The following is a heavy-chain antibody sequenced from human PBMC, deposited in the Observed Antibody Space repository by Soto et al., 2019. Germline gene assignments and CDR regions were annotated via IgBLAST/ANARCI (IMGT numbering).Heavy chain of an antibody. Sequence: QVPFVQSGAEVKKPGASVKVSCKASGYTFTNYAMHWVRQAPGQKLEWMGWINTGNSNTKYSQKFQGRVTSTRDTSASTAYMELSSLRSEDTAVYYCARAYCSSTNCYLNYLDRWGQGTLVTVSS. V-gene: IGHV1-3*04. D-gene: IGHD2-2*01. CDR1: GYTFTNYA. CDR3: ARAYCSSTNCYLNYLDR. CDR2: INTGNSNT. J-gene: IGHJ5*02.